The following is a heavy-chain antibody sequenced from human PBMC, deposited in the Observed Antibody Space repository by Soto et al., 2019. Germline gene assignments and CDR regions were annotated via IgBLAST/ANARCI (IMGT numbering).Heavy chain of an antibody. Sequence: SETLSLTCAVYGGSFSGYYWSWIRQPPGKGMEWIGEINHSGSTNYNPSLKSRVTISVDTSKNQFSRKLSSVTAADTAVYYCARGHSRGPQFFYYYGMDVWGQGTTVTVSS. V-gene: IGHV4-34*01. CDR3: ARGHSRGPQFFYYYGMDV. CDR1: GGSFSGYY. J-gene: IGHJ6*02. CDR2: INHSGST.